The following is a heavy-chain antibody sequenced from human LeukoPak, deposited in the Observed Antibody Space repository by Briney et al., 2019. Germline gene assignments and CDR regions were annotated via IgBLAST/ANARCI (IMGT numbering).Heavy chain of an antibody. D-gene: IGHD5-12*01. Sequence: KPSETLSLTCTVSGGSISSYYWSWIRQPPGKGLEWIGYIYYSGSTNYNPSLKSRVTMSVDTSKNQFSLKLSSVTAADTAVYYCARDSLRGAYTFDYWGQGTLVTVSS. CDR2: IYYSGST. J-gene: IGHJ4*02. CDR1: GGSISSYY. CDR3: ARDSLRGAYTFDY. V-gene: IGHV4-59*12.